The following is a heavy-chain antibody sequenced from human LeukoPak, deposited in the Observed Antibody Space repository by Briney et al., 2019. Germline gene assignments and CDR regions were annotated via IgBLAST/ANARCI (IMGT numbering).Heavy chain of an antibody. D-gene: IGHD1-26*01. CDR2: IKQDGSKK. V-gene: IGHV3-7*01. J-gene: IGHJ4*02. Sequence: GGALRLSCAASGFTFSNSWMAWVRQAPGKGLEWVANIKQDGSKKHYADSLKDRFTISRDNPKNLLYVQMNSLRADDTAVYYCARDTDGSLDYWGQGILVTVAS. CDR1: GFTFSNSW. CDR3: ARDTDGSLDY.